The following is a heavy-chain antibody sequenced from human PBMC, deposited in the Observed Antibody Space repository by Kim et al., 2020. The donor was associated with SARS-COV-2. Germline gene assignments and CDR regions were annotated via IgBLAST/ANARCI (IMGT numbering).Heavy chain of an antibody. V-gene: IGHV3-30*04. J-gene: IGHJ4*02. CDR2: ISYDGSNK. CDR1: GFTFSSYA. D-gene: IGHD4-17*01. Sequence: GGSLRLSCAASGFTFSSYAMHWVRQAPGKGLEWVAVISYDGSNKYYADSVKGRFTISRDNSKNTLYLQMNSLRAEDTAVYYCASVYGDYDYWGQGTLVTV. CDR3: ASVYGDYDY.